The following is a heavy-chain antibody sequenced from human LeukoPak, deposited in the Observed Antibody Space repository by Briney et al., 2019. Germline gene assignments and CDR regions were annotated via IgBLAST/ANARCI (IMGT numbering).Heavy chain of an antibody. CDR3: ARVYQSAEYYFDY. D-gene: IGHD2-2*01. CDR1: GGSIDSYY. J-gene: IGHJ4*02. Sequence: ETLSLTCTVSGGSIDSYYWSWIRQPPGKGLEWIGYIYYTGSTEYHPSLKSRVTISLDTSKNQFSLKLTSVTAADTAVYYCARVYQSAEYYFDYWGQGNLVSVSS. V-gene: IGHV4-59*01. CDR2: IYYTGST.